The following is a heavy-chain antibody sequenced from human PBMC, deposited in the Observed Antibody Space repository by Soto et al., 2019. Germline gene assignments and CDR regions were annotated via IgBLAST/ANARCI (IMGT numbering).Heavy chain of an antibody. CDR1: GFTFSSYG. CDR3: AKDLEWLVLRYAMDV. V-gene: IGHV3-30*18. D-gene: IGHD6-19*01. CDR2: ISYDGSND. Sequence: QVQLVESGGGVVQPGRSLRLSCAASGFTFSSYGMHWVRQAPGKGLEWVALISYDGSNDDYADSVKGRFTISRENSKKTLYLQMNSLRPEDTAVYYCAKDLEWLVLRYAMDVWGQGTTVTVSS. J-gene: IGHJ6*02.